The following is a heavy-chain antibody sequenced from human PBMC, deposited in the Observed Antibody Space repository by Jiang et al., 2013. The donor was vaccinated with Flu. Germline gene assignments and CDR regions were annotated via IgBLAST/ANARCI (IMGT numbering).Heavy chain of an antibody. Sequence: SGAEVKKPGASVKVSCKASGYTFTGYYMHWVRQAPGQGLEWMGWINPNSGGTNYAQKFQGWVTMTRDTSISTAYMELSRLRSDDTAVYYCARDQTYSYGDYYYYYGMDVWGQGTTVTVSS. V-gene: IGHV1-2*04. CDR2: INPNSGGT. D-gene: IGHD5-18*01. CDR3: ARDQTYSYGDYYYYYGMDV. J-gene: IGHJ6*02. CDR1: GYTFTGYY.